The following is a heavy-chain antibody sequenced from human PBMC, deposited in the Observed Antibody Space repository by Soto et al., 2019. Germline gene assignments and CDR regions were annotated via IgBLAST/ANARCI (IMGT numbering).Heavy chain of an antibody. CDR1: GGSISSSSYY. CDR3: ARARGGSYYWFDP. D-gene: IGHD1-26*01. V-gene: IGHV4-39*07. CDR2: IYYSGST. J-gene: IGHJ5*02. Sequence: SETLSLTCTVSGGSISSSSYYWGWIRQPPGKGLEWIGSIYYSGSTYYNPSLKSRVTISVDTSKNQFSLKLSSVTAADTAVYYCARARGGSYYWFDPWGQGTLVTVSS.